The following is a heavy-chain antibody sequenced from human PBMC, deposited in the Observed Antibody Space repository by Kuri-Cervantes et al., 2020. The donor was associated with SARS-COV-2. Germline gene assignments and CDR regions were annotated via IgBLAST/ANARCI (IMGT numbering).Heavy chain of an antibody. D-gene: IGHD2-15*01. V-gene: IGHV4-38-2*02. Sequence: ESLKISCDVSGYSISSGYYWGWIRQPPGKGLEWIGSIYYSGRIYYNPSLKSRVTISVDKSKNQFSLKLSSVTAADTAVYYCARDGVGYFDYWGQGTLVTVSS. J-gene: IGHJ4*02. CDR3: ARDGVGYFDY. CDR2: IYYSGRI. CDR1: GYSISSGYY.